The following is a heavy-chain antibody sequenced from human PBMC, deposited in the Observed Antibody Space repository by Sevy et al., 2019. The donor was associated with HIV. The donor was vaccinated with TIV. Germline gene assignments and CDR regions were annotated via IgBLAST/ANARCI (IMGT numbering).Heavy chain of an antibody. Sequence: GGSLRLSCAASGLTFTYAWMSWVRQAPGKGLEWIGSIKSKPDGGTTDYAAPVKGRFTISRDDSKNTLYLQMNNLKTEDTAVYYCSTYPIILLLVTDGMDVWGQGTTVTVSS. CDR3: STYPIILLLVTDGMDV. J-gene: IGHJ6*02. V-gene: IGHV3-15*01. D-gene: IGHD2-8*01. CDR2: IKSKPDGGTT. CDR1: GLTFTYAW.